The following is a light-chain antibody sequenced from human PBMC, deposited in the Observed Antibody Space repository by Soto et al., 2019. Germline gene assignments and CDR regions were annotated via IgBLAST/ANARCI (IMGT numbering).Light chain of an antibody. CDR1: SSDVGGYNY. J-gene: IGLJ3*02. Sequence: QAVVTQPPSASGSPGQSVTISCTGTSSDVGGYNYVSWYQQHPGKVPKLMIYEVTKRPSGVPDRFSGSKSGSTASLTVSGLQAEDEADYYCSSYAGSNILVFGGGTKVTVL. CDR2: EVT. CDR3: SSYAGSNILV. V-gene: IGLV2-8*01.